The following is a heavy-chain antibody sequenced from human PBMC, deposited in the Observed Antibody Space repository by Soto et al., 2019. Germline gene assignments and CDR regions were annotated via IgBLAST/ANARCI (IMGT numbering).Heavy chain of an antibody. D-gene: IGHD3-3*01. CDR3: ASCVHSTIFGVITNWFDP. V-gene: IGHV4-4*02. CDR1: SGSISNSNC. Sequence: QVQLQESGPGLVKPSGTLSLTCAVSSGSISNSNCWSWVRQPPGKGLEWIGEIYDSGNTNYNPSLKSRVTISVDKSKNQFSLNLISVTAADTAVYYCASCVHSTIFGVITNWFDPWGQGTLVTVSS. J-gene: IGHJ5*02. CDR2: IYDSGNT.